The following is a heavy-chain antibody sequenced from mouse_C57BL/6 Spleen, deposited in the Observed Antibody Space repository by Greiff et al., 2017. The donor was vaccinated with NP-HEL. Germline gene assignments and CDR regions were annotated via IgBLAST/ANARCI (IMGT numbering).Heavy chain of an antibody. D-gene: IGHD2-1*01. V-gene: IGHV1-7*01. CDR3: AREGDGKNYAMDY. CDR1: GYTFTSYW. Sequence: VQLVESGAELAKPGASVKLSCKASGYTFTSYWMHWVKQRPGQGLEWIGYLNPSSGYTKYNQKFKDKATLTADKSSSTAYMQLSSLTYEDSAVYYCAREGDGKNYAMDYWGQGTSVTVSS. CDR2: LNPSSGYT. J-gene: IGHJ4*01.